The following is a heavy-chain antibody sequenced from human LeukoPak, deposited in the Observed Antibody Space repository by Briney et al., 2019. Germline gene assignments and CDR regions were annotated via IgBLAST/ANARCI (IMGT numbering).Heavy chain of an antibody. V-gene: IGHV3-23*01. CDR1: GFTFSSYA. CDR2: ISGSGGST. D-gene: IGHD2-15*01. J-gene: IGHJ4*02. CDR3: AKDRGCSGGSCYNFY. Sequence: GGSLRLSCAASGFTFSSYAMSWVRQAPGKGLEWVSAISGSGGSTYYADSVKGWFTISRDNSKNTLYLQMNSLRAEDTAVYYCAKDRGCSGGSCYNFYWGQGTLVTVSS.